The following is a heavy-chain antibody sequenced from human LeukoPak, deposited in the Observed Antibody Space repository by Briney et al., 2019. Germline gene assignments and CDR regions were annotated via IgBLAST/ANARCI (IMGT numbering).Heavy chain of an antibody. D-gene: IGHD2-2*01. CDR3: ARAKSTSFQGHYYYYHGMDV. V-gene: IGHV1-18*01. CDR1: GYTFTSYG. Sequence: ASVKVSCKASGYTFTSYGISWVRQAPGQGLEWMGWISAYNGNTNYAQKLQGRVTMTTDTSTSTAYMELRSLRSDDTAVYYCARAKSTSFQGHYYYYHGMDVWGQGTTVTVSS. J-gene: IGHJ6*02. CDR2: ISAYNGNT.